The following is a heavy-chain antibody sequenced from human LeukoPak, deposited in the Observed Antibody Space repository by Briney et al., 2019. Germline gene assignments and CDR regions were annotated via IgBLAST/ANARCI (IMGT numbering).Heavy chain of an antibody. CDR2: ISWNRGSI. J-gene: IGHJ4*02. D-gene: IGHD5-24*01. V-gene: IGHV3-9*01. CDR3: ARSGRRDGYNYIEDY. CDR1: GFTFYDYA. Sequence: GRSLRLSCAASGFTFYDYAMHWVRHAPGKGLEWVSGISWNRGSIGYADSVKGRFTISRDNAKNSLYLQMNSLGAEDTALYYCARSGRRDGYNYIEDYWGQGTLVTVSS.